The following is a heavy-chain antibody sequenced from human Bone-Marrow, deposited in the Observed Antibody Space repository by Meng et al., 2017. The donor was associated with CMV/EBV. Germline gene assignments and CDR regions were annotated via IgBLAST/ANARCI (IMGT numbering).Heavy chain of an antibody. Sequence: LSLTCAASGFTFSSYWMHWVRQAPGKGLVWVSRINSDGSSTSYADSVKGRFTISRDNAKNTLYLQMNSLRAEDTAVYYCARVGDFWSGYDAFDIWGQGTMVTVSS. CDR3: ARVGDFWSGYDAFDI. J-gene: IGHJ3*02. CDR2: INSDGSST. CDR1: GFTFSSYW. D-gene: IGHD3-3*01. V-gene: IGHV3-74*01.